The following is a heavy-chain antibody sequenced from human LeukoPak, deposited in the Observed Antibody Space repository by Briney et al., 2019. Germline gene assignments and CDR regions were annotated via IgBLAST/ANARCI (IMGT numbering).Heavy chain of an antibody. CDR1: GYTLTELF. J-gene: IGHJ3*01. V-gene: IGHV1-24*01. D-gene: IGHD6-19*01. CDR3: PTTPRCVGCGRGGQQWLVRVAFYL. CDR2: FDPEDGEA. Sequence: ASVRVSSKVSGYTLTELFMHWGRQAPGKGGEGMGGFDPEDGEANYTQKLRGRVTMTEDTSTDTAYMELSSLRSEDTALYYCPTTPRCVGCGRGGQQWLVRVAFYLWGQGTMVTVSS.